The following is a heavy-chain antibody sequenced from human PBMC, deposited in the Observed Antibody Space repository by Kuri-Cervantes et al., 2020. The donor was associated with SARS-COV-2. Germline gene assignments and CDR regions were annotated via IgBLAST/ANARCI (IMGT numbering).Heavy chain of an antibody. CDR2: IYYSGST. D-gene: IGHD4-11*01. CDR1: GGSISSYY. Sequence: GSLRLSCTVSGGSISSYYWSWIRQPPGKGLEWIGYIYYSGSTNYNPSLKSRVTISVGTSKNQFSLKLSSVTAADTAVYYCARGISNHIYYYYYMDVWGKGTTVTVSS. J-gene: IGHJ6*03. V-gene: IGHV4-59*01. CDR3: ARGISNHIYYYYYMDV.